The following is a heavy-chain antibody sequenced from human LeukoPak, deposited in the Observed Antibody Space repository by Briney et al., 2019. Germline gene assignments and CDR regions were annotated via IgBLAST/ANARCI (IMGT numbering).Heavy chain of an antibody. CDR1: GGTFSSYA. D-gene: IGHD1-26*01. CDR2: IIPIFGTA. V-gene: IGHV1-69*05. Sequence: ASVKVSCKASGGTFSSYAISWVRQAPGQGLEWMGGIIPIFGTANYAQKFQGRVTITTDESTSTAYMELSSLRCEDTAVYYCARLSGSYNNFDYWAREPWSPSPQ. CDR3: ARLSGSYNNFDY. J-gene: IGHJ4*02.